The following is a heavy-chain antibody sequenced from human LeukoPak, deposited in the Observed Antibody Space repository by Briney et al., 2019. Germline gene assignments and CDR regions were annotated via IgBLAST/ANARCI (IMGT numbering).Heavy chain of an antibody. CDR2: MNPNNGGT. CDR3: ARDIRWELLRFDY. Sequence: GASVKVSCKASGYTFTNYFMHWVRQAPGQGLEWMGWMNPNNGGTDSAEKFQGRVTMTRDTSISTAYMELRSLRSDDTAVYYCARDIRWELLRFDYWGQGTLVTVSS. D-gene: IGHD1-26*01. CDR1: GYTFTNYF. J-gene: IGHJ4*02. V-gene: IGHV1-2*02.